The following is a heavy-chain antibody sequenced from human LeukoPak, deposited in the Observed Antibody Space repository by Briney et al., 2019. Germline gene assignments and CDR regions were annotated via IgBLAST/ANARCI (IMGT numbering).Heavy chain of an antibody. D-gene: IGHD6-19*01. J-gene: IGHJ4*02. V-gene: IGHV4-59*01. CDR1: GGSISSYY. Sequence: PSETLSLTCTVSGGSISSYYWSWIRQPPGKGLEWIGYIYYSGSTNYNPSLESRVTISVDTSKNQFSLKLSSVTAADTAVYYCARSSGWYEKYYFDYWGQGTLVTVSS. CDR3: ARSSGWYEKYYFDY. CDR2: IYYSGST.